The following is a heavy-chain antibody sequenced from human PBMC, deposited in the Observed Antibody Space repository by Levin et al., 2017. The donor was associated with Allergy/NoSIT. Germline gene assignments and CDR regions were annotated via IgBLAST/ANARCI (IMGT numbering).Heavy chain of an antibody. V-gene: IGHV1-24*01. CDR2: FDPEDGET. D-gene: IGHD1-26*01. CDR3: ATEGVGSGSYYMFDY. Sequence: GESLKISCKVSGYTLTELSMHWVRQAPGKGLEWMGGFDPEDGETIYAQKFQGRVTMTEDTSTDTAYMELSSLRSEDTAVYYCATEGVGSGSYYMFDYWGQGTLVTVSS. CDR1: GYTLTELS. J-gene: IGHJ4*02.